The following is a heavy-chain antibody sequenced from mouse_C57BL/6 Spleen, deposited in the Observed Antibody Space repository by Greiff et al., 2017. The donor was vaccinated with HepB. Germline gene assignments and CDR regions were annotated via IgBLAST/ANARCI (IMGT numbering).Heavy chain of an antibody. D-gene: IGHD1-1*01. J-gene: IGHJ1*03. Sequence: EVQLQQSGAELVRPGSSVKMSCKTSGYTFTSYGIHWVKQRPGQGLEWIGYIYIGNGYTEYNEKFKGKATLTAEKSSSTAYMQLSSLTSEDSAVYFGARGGTTVGARGYFDVWGTGTTVTVSS. V-gene: IGHV1-58*01. CDR1: GYTFTSYG. CDR3: ARGGTTVGARGYFDV. CDR2: IYIGNGYT.